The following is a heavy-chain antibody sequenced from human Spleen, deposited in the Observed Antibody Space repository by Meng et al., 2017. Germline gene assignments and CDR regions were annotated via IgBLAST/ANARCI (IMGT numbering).Heavy chain of an antibody. CDR2: INHIGRT. Sequence: QVELQEWGAGLLKPPETLSLTCVVSGGSFSDYYWSWIRQPPGKGLEWIGEINHIGRTNYNPSLERRATISVDTSQNNLSLKLSSVTAADSAVYYCARGPTTMAHDFDYWGQGTLVTVSS. CDR3: ARGPTTMAHDFDY. V-gene: IGHV4-34*01. CDR1: GGSFSDYY. J-gene: IGHJ4*02. D-gene: IGHD4-11*01.